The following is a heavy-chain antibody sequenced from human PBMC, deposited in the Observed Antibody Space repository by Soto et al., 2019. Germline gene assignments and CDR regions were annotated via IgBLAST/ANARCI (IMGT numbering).Heavy chain of an antibody. Sequence: SETRSVTCTVSGGSLRRSNHYWCWIRQPPGKGLEWIGSIYYSGSTYYNPSLKSRVTISVDTSQNQFSLTLSSVTAADTAVYYCARRNCRQPRDSCYSTDVWGNATTLTVS. D-gene: IGHD2-15*01. CDR3: ARRNCRQPRDSCYSTDV. CDR1: GGSLRRSNHY. CDR2: IYYSGST. V-gene: IGHV4-39*01. J-gene: IGHJ6*03.